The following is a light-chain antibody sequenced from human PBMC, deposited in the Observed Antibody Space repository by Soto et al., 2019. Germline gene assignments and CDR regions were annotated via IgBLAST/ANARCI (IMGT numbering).Light chain of an antibody. CDR3: QQSYSFLRT. J-gene: IGKJ1*01. CDR2: GAS. Sequence: DIQMTQSPSSLSASVGDAVTVTCRASQNINTDLNWYHQRPGKAPQLLISGASTLRSGVPSRFSGSGSGTDFTLTIGSLQPEDFGTCYCQQSYSFLRTFGPGTKVDIK. V-gene: IGKV1-39*01. CDR1: QNINTD.